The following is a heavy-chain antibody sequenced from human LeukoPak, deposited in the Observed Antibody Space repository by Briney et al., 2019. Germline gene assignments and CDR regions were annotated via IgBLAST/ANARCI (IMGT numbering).Heavy chain of an antibody. Sequence: GGSLRLSCATSGFNFSDSRMTWVRQPPGKGLQWVANINRDGTEKHFLDSVEGRFTISRDNAKKSLYLQMSSLRPQDTAVYFCVRGDWYFESWGQGTLVTVSS. V-gene: IGHV3-7*04. CDR3: VRGDWYFES. J-gene: IGHJ4*02. D-gene: IGHD2-21*01. CDR1: GFNFSDSR. CDR2: INRDGTEK.